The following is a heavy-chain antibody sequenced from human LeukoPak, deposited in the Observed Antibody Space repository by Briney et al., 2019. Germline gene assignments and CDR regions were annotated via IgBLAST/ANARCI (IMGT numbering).Heavy chain of an antibody. Sequence: GASVKVSCKASGYTFIGYYMHWVRQAPGQGLEGMGWINPNSGNTDCAQKFQGRVTLTRDTSISTAYMELSSLRSDASAVYYCARDGRQLLFDYWGQGTLVTVSS. V-gene: IGHV1-2*02. D-gene: IGHD2-2*01. CDR3: ARDGRQLLFDY. CDR2: INPNSGNT. J-gene: IGHJ4*02. CDR1: GYTFIGYY.